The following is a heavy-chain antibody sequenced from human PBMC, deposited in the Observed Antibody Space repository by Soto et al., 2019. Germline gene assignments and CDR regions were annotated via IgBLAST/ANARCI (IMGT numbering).Heavy chain of an antibody. Sequence: GGSLRLSCAASGFTFSNYAVTWVRQAPGKGLEWVSTISGSGGSTYYADSVKGRFTISRDNAKNSLYLQMNSLRAEDTAVYYCARDQLYYNDISGRPLNAFDVWGQGTMVTVSS. CDR3: ARDQLYYNDISGRPLNAFDV. D-gene: IGHD3-22*01. CDR1: GFTFSNYA. CDR2: ISGSGGST. V-gene: IGHV3-23*01. J-gene: IGHJ3*01.